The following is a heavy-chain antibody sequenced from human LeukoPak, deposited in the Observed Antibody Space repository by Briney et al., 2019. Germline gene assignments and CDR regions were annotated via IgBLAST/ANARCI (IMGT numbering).Heavy chain of an antibody. CDR2: IKQDGSEK. V-gene: IGHV3-7*01. J-gene: IGHJ4*02. Sequence: PGGSLRLSCTASGFTFSSYWMTWVRQAPGKGLEWVANIKQDGSEKYYVDSVKGRFTISRDNAKNSLYLQMNSLRAEDTAVYYCARDRSTMVRGVIVYWGQGTLVTVSS. CDR1: GFTFSSYW. D-gene: IGHD3-10*01. CDR3: ARDRSTMVRGVIVY.